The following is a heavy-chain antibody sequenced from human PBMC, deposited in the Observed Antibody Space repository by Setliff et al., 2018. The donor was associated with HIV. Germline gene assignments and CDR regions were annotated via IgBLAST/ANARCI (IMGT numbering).Heavy chain of an antibody. V-gene: IGHV4-34*01. Sequence: SETLSLTCAVYGESLSGYYRSWIRQPPGKGLEWIGDITHTRATNYNPSLQSRITMSVDTSKNQFSLKLSSVTAADTAVYYCARGVYYNFWSGSYTYYFDYWGQGTLVTVSS. D-gene: IGHD3-3*01. CDR1: GESLSGYY. J-gene: IGHJ4*02. CDR2: ITHTRAT. CDR3: ARGVYYNFWSGSYTYYFDY.